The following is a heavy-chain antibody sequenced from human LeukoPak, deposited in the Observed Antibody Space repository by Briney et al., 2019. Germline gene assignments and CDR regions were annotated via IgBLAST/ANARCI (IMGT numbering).Heavy chain of an antibody. V-gene: IGHV4-31*03. D-gene: IGHD2-2*01. CDR3: ARGAQYCSSTSCYAFDY. CDR1: GGSISSGGYY. CDR2: IYYSGST. J-gene: IGHJ4*02. Sequence: SQTLSLTCTVSGGSISSGGYYWSWIRQHPGKGLEWIGYIYYSGSTYYNPSLKSRVTISVDTSKNQFSLKLSSVTAADTAVYYCARGAQYCSSTSCYAFDYWGQGTLVTVSS.